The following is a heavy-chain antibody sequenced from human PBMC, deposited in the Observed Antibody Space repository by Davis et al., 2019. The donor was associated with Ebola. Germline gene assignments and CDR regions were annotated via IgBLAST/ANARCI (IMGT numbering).Heavy chain of an antibody. V-gene: IGHV4-59*01. CDR3: VGGYNFDY. D-gene: IGHD5-18*01. CDR2: IYDGGT. CDR1: GVSISSYY. J-gene: IGHJ4*02. Sequence: MPSATLSLTCTVSGVSISSYYWKWIRQPPGKGLEWIGDIYDGGTNYNPSLKSRVTMSADASENQVSLKLTSVTAADTATYYCVGGYNFDYWGQGALVIVSS.